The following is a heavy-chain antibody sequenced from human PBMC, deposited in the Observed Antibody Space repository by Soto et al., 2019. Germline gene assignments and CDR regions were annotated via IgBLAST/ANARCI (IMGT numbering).Heavy chain of an antibody. CDR1: GFTFITYG. CDR2: ISDDGSNR. D-gene: IGHD6-19*01. CDR3: AKDVGGWSDY. Sequence: QVQLVESGGGMVQTGRSLRLSCTASGFTFITYGMHWVRQAPGKGLEWVAVISDDGSNRFYADSVKGRFTISRDNSKNTLYLQMNSLRGEDTAVYYCAKDVGGWSDYWGQGTLVTVSS. J-gene: IGHJ4*02. V-gene: IGHV3-30*18.